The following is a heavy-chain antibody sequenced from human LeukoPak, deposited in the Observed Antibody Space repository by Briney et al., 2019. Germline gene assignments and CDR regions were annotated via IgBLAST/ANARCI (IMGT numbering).Heavy chain of an antibody. J-gene: IGHJ3*02. CDR3: ARGRGSDSSSWTSEAFDI. D-gene: IGHD6-13*01. Sequence: PGRSLRLSCAASGFTFSSYGMHWVRQAPGKGLEWVAVIWYDGSNKYYADSVKGRITISRDNSKNTLYLQMNSLRAEDTAVYYCARGRGSDSSSWTSEAFDIWGQGTMVTVSS. V-gene: IGHV3-33*01. CDR1: GFTFSSYG. CDR2: IWYDGSNK.